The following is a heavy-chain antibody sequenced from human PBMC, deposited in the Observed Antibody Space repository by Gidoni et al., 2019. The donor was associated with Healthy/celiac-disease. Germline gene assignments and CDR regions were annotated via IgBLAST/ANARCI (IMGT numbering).Heavy chain of an antibody. CDR3: ARGQRGYSYGVYGMDV. J-gene: IGHJ6*02. CDR1: AYTFPSYW. Sequence: VQLVHPGALVNQPGWSLQIPSMVPAYTFPSYWIGWVRQMHGKGLESMAVICPGDADTRDSPSIQGQVTISADKSISTAYLQWSRGKASDTAMYYCARGQRGYSYGVYGMDVWGQGTTVTVSS. CDR2: ICPGDADT. D-gene: IGHD5-18*01. V-gene: IGHV5-51*03.